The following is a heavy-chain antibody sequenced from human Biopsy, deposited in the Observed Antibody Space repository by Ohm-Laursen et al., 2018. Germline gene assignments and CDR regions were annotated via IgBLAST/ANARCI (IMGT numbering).Heavy chain of an antibody. D-gene: IGHD5-18*01. CDR1: GFTFSRYG. CDR3: AKTLGDSYGSRYFDY. V-gene: IGHV3-23*01. J-gene: IGHJ4*02. Sequence: SLRLSCAASGFTFSRYGMSWVRQAPGKGLEWVSVTFESGDTTHYGDSVKGRFGVSRDNSKSTLYLQMNSLRAEDTAVYYCAKTLGDSYGSRYFDYWGQGTLVTVSS. CDR2: TFESGDTT.